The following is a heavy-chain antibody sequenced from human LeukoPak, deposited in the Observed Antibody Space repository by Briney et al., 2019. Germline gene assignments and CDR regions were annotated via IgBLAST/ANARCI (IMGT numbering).Heavy chain of an antibody. CDR1: GYTFTSYD. D-gene: IGHD1-7*01. CDR2: MNPNSGNT. V-gene: IGHV1-8*01. CDR3: ARVFNNRYNWNYGY. Sequence: ASVKVSCKASGYTFTSYDINWVRQATGQGLEWMGWMNPNSGNTGYAQKFKGRVTMTRNTSKSTAYMQLNSLRSEDTAVYYCARVFNNRYNWNYGYWGQGTLVTVSS. J-gene: IGHJ4*02.